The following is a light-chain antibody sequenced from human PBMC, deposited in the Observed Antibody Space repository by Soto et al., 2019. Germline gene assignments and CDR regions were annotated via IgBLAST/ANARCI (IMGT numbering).Light chain of an antibody. J-gene: IGLJ1*01. CDR2: DVT. V-gene: IGLV2-14*03. Sequence: QSVLTQPASVSGSPGQLITISCTGTSSDVGGYNYVSWYQHHPGKAPKLIIYDVTNRPSGVSNPFSGSKSGNTASLTISGLQPEVEADYYCSSYTTSNTRQIVFGTGTKVTV. CDR3: SSYTTSNTRQIV. CDR1: SSDVGGYNY.